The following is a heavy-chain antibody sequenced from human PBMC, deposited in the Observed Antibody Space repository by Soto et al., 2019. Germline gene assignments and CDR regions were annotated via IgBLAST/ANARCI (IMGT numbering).Heavy chain of an antibody. CDR1: GYSFTTHW. CDR3: ARSQFDYVWGTSGYFDS. V-gene: IGHV5-51*01. J-gene: IGHJ4*02. CDR2: IYPGDSDA. Sequence: AGESLKISCKGSGYSFTTHWVGWVRQMPGKGLEWMGIIYPGDSDARYSPSFQGQVTISVDESITTAFLQWSSLKASDTAMYYCARSQFDYVWGTSGYFDSWGQGTQVTVSS. D-gene: IGHD3-16*01.